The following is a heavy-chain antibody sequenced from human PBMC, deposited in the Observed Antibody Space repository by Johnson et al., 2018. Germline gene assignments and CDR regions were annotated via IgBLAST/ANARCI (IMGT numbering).Heavy chain of an antibody. D-gene: IGHD2-15*01. J-gene: IGHJ4*02. CDR1: GFTFSSYG. V-gene: IGHV3-33*01. CDR3: ARDLGYCTGGSCYSKFIDY. CDR2: IWYDGSNK. Sequence: QVQLVESGGGVVQXGRSLRLXCAASGFTFSSYGMHWVRQAPGKGLEWVAVIWYDGSNKYYADSVKGRFTISRENSKNTLYLQMNSLRAEDTAVYYCARDLGYCTGGSCYSKFIDYWGQGTLVTVSS.